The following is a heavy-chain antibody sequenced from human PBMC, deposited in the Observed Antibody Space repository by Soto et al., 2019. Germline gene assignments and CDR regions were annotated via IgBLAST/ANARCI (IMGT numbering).Heavy chain of an antibody. V-gene: IGHV3-30-3*01. Sequence: PGGSLRLSCAASGYTLSSYGMHWVRQAPGKGLEWVAVISYDGSNKYYADSVKGRFTISRDNSKNTLYLQMNSLRAEDTAVYYCATPTVTPTGKEYYFDYWGQGTLVTVSS. CDR3: ATPTVTPTGKEYYFDY. CDR2: ISYDGSNK. D-gene: IGHD4-4*01. CDR1: GYTLSSYG. J-gene: IGHJ4*02.